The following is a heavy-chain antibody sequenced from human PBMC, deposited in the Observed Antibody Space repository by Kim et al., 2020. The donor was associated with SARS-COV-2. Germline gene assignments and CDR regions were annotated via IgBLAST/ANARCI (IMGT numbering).Heavy chain of an antibody. D-gene: IGHD3-10*01. V-gene: IGHV3-33*06. CDR3: AKYGSGSFADGMDV. J-gene: IGHJ6*02. Sequence: ADSVKGRFTISGDNSKNTLYLQMNSLRAEDTAVYYCAKYGSGSFADGMDVWGQGTTVTVSS.